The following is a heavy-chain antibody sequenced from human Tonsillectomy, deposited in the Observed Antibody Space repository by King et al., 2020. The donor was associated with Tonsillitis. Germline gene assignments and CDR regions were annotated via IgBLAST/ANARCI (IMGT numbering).Heavy chain of an antibody. CDR3: ARDRFFSGS. J-gene: IGHJ4*02. CDR1: GGYIISYY. V-gene: IGHV4-59*01. D-gene: IGHD3-3*01. Sequence: QLQESGPGLVKPSETLALTCTVAGGYIISYYLGWIRQPPGKGLEWVWDIYYNGRTNYNPSLKSRVTISVETSKNQFSLKLSSVTAADTAVYYCARDRFFSGSWGQGTLVTVSS. CDR2: IYYNGRT.